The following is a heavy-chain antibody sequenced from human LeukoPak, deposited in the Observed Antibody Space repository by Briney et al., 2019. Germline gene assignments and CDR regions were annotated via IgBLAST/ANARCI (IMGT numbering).Heavy chain of an antibody. J-gene: IGHJ5*02. Sequence: SETLSLTCTVSGGSISSSSYYWGWIRQPPGKGLEWIGYIYYSGNTNYNPSLKSRVTISVDTSKNQFSLKLSSVTAADTAVYYCARGSGRRYCSGGSCYSRWFDPWGQGTLVTVSS. CDR2: IYYSGNT. CDR1: GGSISSSSYY. D-gene: IGHD2-15*01. CDR3: ARGSGRRYCSGGSCYSRWFDP. V-gene: IGHV4-61*05.